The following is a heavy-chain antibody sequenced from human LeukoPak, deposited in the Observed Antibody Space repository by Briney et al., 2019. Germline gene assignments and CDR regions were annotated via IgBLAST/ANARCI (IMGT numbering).Heavy chain of an antibody. CDR3: AKDRAVSSGWYPPWYFDY. V-gene: IGHV3-23*01. Sequence: QTGGSLRLSCAASGFTFSDYYMSWIRQAPGKGLEWVSAISGSGGSTYYADSVKGRFTISRDNSKNTLYLQMNSLRAEDTAVYYCAKDRAVSSGWYPPWYFDYWGQGTLVTVSS. CDR2: ISGSGGST. CDR1: GFTFSDYY. D-gene: IGHD6-19*01. J-gene: IGHJ4*02.